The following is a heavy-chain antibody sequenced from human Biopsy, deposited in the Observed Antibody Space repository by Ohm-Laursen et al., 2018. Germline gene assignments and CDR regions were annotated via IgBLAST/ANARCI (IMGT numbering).Heavy chain of an antibody. V-gene: IGHV3-9*01. Sequence: SSLRLSCTASGFTFEDYAMHWVRQVPGKGLEWVSGIRRNSAIIDYADSVRGRFTISRGNARRFLFLQMNNLKSEDTAFYYCARDRGGARYGMDVWGRGTTVTVSS. J-gene: IGHJ6*02. CDR2: IRRNSAII. CDR1: GFTFEDYA. D-gene: IGHD1-26*01. CDR3: ARDRGGARYGMDV.